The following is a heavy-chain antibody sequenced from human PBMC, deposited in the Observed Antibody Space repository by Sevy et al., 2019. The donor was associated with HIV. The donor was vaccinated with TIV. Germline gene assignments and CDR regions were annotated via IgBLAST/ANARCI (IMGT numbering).Heavy chain of an antibody. J-gene: IGHJ4*02. CDR3: ARGSSSSERNQPFDY. D-gene: IGHD6-6*01. V-gene: IGHV4-34*01. CDR1: GGSFSGYY. Sequence: SETQSLTCAVYGGSFSGYYWSWIRQPPGKGLEWIGEINHSGSTNYNPSLKSRVTISVDTSKNQFSLKLSSVTAADTAVYYCARGSSSSERNQPFDYWGQGTLVTVSS. CDR2: INHSGST.